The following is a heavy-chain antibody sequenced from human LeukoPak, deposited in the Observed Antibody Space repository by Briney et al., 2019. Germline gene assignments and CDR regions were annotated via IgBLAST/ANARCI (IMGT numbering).Heavy chain of an antibody. CDR2: ISDSGST. J-gene: IGHJ4*02. CDR3: ARGADYDFWSGTLFDY. CDR1: GASVSSGGYY. V-gene: IGHV4-61*08. D-gene: IGHD3-3*01. Sequence: SETLSLTCAVSGASVSSGGYYWSWIRQPPGKGLEWFGYISDSGSTNYNPSLKSRVTISVDTSKNQFSLKLSSVTAADTAVYYCARGADYDFWSGTLFDYWGQGTLVTVSS.